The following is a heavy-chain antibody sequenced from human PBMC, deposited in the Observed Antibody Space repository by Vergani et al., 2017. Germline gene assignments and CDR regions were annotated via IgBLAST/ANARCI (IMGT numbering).Heavy chain of an antibody. CDR2: IKSDGRT. Sequence: EVELLESGGGLAQPGGSLRVSCSASGFRFTTYYMSWVRQAPGKGLEWVSVIKSDGRTSYAESVRGRFTISRNTSRNAVYLQMNILRVEDTGVYYCTGSECNGTTCYGHDFDVWGREVLVTISS. CDR3: TGSECNGTTCYGHDFDV. V-gene: IGHV3-66*02. CDR1: GFRFTTYY. D-gene: IGHD2/OR15-2a*01. J-gene: IGHJ4*01.